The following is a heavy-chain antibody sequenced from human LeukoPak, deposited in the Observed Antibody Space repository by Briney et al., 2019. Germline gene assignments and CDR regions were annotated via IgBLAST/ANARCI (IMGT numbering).Heavy chain of an antibody. Sequence: PSETLSLTCGVSGGSLSFYYWSWIRQSPGKGLEWIAEISQNGDSNYNMSLKSRVTISLDKSKNQFSLKLSSVTAADTAVYYCVFSSWYSRFDYWGQGTLVTVSS. CDR1: GGSLSFYY. D-gene: IGHD6-13*01. V-gene: IGHV4-34*01. CDR2: ISQNGDS. CDR3: VFSSWYSRFDY. J-gene: IGHJ4*02.